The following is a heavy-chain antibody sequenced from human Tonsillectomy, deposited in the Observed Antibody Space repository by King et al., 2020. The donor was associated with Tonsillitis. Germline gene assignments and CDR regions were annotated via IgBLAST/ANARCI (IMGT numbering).Heavy chain of an antibody. D-gene: IGHD6-19*01. CDR1: GDSISSGSFY. J-gene: IGHJ4*02. Sequence: QLQESXXGLVKPSETLSLTCSVSGDSISSGSFYWTWIRQPPGKGLEWIASIYYSGSTYYNPSLKSRVTISVVTSKNQFSLKMTSVTAADTAVYYCAXXXXXXGXYXXEYXXYGGQXTLVTVSX. V-gene: IGHV4-39*01. CDR3: AXXXXXXGXYXXEYXXY. CDR2: IYYSGST.